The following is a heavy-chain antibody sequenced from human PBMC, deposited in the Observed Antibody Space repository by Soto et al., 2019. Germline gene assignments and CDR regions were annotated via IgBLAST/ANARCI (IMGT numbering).Heavy chain of an antibody. D-gene: IGHD3-22*01. V-gene: IGHV1-69*01. CDR3: AIGRRKYYNSVSSLAVHDAFDI. J-gene: IGHJ3*02. Sequence: QVQLVQSGAEVKNPGYSVKVSCKTSGGTFSNYGISWVRQAPGQGLEWMGGIIPIFATTNYAQKFQGRVTITAEESTSTAYMEVSSLRSEDTAMFYCAIGRRKYYNSVSSLAVHDAFDIWGPGTMVIVSS. CDR2: IIPIFATT. CDR1: GGTFSNYG.